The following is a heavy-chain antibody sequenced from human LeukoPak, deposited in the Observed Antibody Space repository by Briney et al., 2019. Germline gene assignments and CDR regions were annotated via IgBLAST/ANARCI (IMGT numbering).Heavy chain of an antibody. CDR1: GGSISSSSYY. CDR2: IYYSGST. V-gene: IGHV4-39*01. CDR3: ARIWDVEGVWFDP. Sequence: PSETLSLTCTVSGGSISSSSYYWVWIRQPPGKGLEWIGSIYYSGSTYYNLSLKSRVTISVDTSKDQLSLKLSSVTAADTVVYYCARIWDVEGVWFDPWGQGTLVTVSS. J-gene: IGHJ5*02. D-gene: IGHD1-1*01.